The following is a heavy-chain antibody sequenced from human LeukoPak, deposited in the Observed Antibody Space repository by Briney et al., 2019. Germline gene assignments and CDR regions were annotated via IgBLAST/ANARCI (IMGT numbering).Heavy chain of an antibody. CDR2: IRYDGSNK. CDR3: AKDYHSSGWHEYYYYYYYMDV. D-gene: IGHD6-19*01. V-gene: IGHV3-30*02. CDR1: GFTFSSYG. Sequence: GGSLRLSCAASGFTFSSYGMHWVRQAPGKGLEWVAFIRYDGSNKYYADSVKGRFTISRDNSKNTLYLQMNSLRAEDTAVYYCAKDYHSSGWHEYYYYYYYMDVWGKGTTVTISS. J-gene: IGHJ6*03.